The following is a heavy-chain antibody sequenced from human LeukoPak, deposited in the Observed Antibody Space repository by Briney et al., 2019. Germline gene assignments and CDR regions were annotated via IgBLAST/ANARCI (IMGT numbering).Heavy chain of an antibody. Sequence: GGSLRLSCAASGFTFGSFWMHWVRQPPGKGLVWVSRIDTDGRTTTYADSVKDRFTISRDNARNTVYLQINSLRAEDTAVYYCATLNSFGHDYWGQGILVTVSS. CDR1: GFTFGSFW. CDR3: ATLNSFGHDY. CDR2: IDTDGRTT. J-gene: IGHJ4*02. V-gene: IGHV3-74*01. D-gene: IGHD5-18*01.